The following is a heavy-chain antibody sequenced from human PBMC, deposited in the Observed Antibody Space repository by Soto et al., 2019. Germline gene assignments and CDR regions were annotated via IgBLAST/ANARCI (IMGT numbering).Heavy chain of an antibody. D-gene: IGHD3-22*01. CDR3: AAGPVVVVSVDC. Sequence: QVQLVESGGGVVQPGRSLRLSCAASGFTFSSYGMHWVRQAPGKGLEWVAVISYDGSNKYYADSVKGRFTISRDNSKNTLYLQMNSLRAEDTAVYYCAAGPVVVVSVDCWGQGNLVTVSS. J-gene: IGHJ4*02. V-gene: IGHV3-30*03. CDR1: GFTFSSYG. CDR2: ISYDGSNK.